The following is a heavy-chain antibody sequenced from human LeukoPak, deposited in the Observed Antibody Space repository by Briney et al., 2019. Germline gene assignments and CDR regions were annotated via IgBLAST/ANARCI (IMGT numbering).Heavy chain of an antibody. CDR3: ARGVFYYDTSGRGYYFDY. J-gene: IGHJ4*02. Sequence: SETLSLTCTVSGGSIRSYYWRWIRQPAGQGLEWIGRIYTSGGTVYNPSLTSRVTMSVDTSKNQFSLMQSSVTAADTAVYYCARGVFYYDTSGRGYYFDYWGQGTLVTVSS. CDR1: GGSIRSYY. D-gene: IGHD3-22*01. CDR2: IYTSGGT. V-gene: IGHV4-4*07.